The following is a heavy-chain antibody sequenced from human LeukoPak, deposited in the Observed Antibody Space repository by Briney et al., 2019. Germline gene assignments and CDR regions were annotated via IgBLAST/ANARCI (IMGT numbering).Heavy chain of an antibody. CDR2: INPNSDST. V-gene: IGHV1-2*02. CDR1: GYTFTGHY. D-gene: IGHD2-2*02. CDR3: ARGRYCSSTSCHIHDY. J-gene: IGHJ4*02. Sequence: GASVKVSCKASGYTFTGHYIHWVRQATGQGLEGMGWINPNSDSTNYVQKFQGRVTMTRDTSISTAYMELGRLNSDDTAVYYCARGRYCSSTSCHIHDYWGQGTLVTVSS.